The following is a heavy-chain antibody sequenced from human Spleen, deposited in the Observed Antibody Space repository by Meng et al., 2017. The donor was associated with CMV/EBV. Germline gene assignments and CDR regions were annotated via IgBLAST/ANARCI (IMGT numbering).Heavy chain of an antibody. J-gene: IGHJ4*02. V-gene: IGHV1-2*02. D-gene: IGHD1-26*01. CDR2: INPHSGDT. Sequence: VTCKASGFIFHGYYVHWVRQAPGRGLEWMSWINPHSGDTNSAQKFQGRVTMTRDTSMTTASMELGRLTSDDTAVYYCARDPNSGSPYWGQGTLVTVSS. CDR1: GFIFHGYY. CDR3: ARDPNSGSPY.